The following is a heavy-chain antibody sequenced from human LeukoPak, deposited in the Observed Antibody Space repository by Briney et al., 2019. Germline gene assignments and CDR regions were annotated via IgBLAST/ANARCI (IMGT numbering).Heavy chain of an antibody. CDR1: EFTFSSYS. J-gene: IGHJ1*01. V-gene: IGHV3-48*04. CDR3: ARDPTLGYFQH. D-gene: IGHD7-27*01. CDR2: ISSSSSTI. Sequence: GGSLRLSCAASEFTFSSYSMNWVRQAPGKGLEWVSYISSSSSTIYYADSVKGRFTISRDNAKNSLYLQMNSLRAEDTAVYYCARDPTLGYFQHWGQGTLVTVSS.